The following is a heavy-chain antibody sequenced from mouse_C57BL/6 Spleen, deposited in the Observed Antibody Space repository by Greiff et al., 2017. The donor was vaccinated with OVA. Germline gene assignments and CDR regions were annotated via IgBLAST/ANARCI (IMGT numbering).Heavy chain of an antibody. CDR3: AREDYYSNYLYYFDY. CDR1: GFTFSDYG. D-gene: IGHD2-5*01. Sequence: EVKLVESGGGLVKPGGSLKLSCAASGFTFSDYGMHWVRQAPEKGLEWVAYISSGSSTIYYADTVKGRFTISRDNAKNTLFLQMTSLRSEDTAMYYCAREDYYSNYLYYFDYWGQGTTLTVSS. V-gene: IGHV5-17*01. CDR2: ISSGSSTI. J-gene: IGHJ2*01.